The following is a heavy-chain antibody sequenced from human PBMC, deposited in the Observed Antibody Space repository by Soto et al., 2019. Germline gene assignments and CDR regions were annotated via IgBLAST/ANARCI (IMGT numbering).Heavy chain of an antibody. V-gene: IGHV2-5*01. CDR1: GFSLSTSGVG. J-gene: IGHJ5*02. CDR2: IYWNDDK. CDR3: AHFRNPGIMITFGGVIVPNWFDP. Sequence: QITLKESGPTLVKPTQTLTLTCTFSGFSLSTSGVGVGWIRQPPGKALEWLALIYWNDDKRYSPSLKSRLTITKDTSKNQVVLTMTNMDPVDTATYYCAHFRNPGIMITFGGVIVPNWFDPWGQGTLVTVSS. D-gene: IGHD3-16*02.